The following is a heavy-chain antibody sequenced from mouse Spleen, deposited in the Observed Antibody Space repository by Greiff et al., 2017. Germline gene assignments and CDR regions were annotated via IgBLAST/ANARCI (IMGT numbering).Heavy chain of an antibody. J-gene: IGHJ2*01. D-gene: IGHD2-4*01. CDR1: GFTFSSYA. CDR3: ARESDYDGGYYFDY. CDR2: ISDGGSYT. V-gene: IGHV5-4*01. Sequence: EVKLMEPGGGLVKPGGSLKLSCAASGFTFSSYAMSWVRQTPVKRLEWVATISDGGSYTYYPDNVKGRFTISRDNAKNNLYLQMSHLKSEDTAMYYCARESDYDGGYYFDYWGQGTTLTVSS.